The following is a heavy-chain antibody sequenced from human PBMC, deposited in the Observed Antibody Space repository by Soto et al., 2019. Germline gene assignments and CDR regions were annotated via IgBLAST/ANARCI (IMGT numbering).Heavy chain of an antibody. J-gene: IGHJ6*02. V-gene: IGHV4-61*01. D-gene: IGHD3-10*01. Sequence: SETLSLTCTVSGGSVSTGMKYWGWVRQPPGKALEFIGYMYKTGETLLNSSLKSRVTLSMETSKNTFPLTRSSVTAADTAVYFCMKAHESGDFLGMSVWGPGTTVTVSS. CDR1: GGSVSTGMKY. CDR3: MKAHESGDFLGMSV. CDR2: MYKTGET.